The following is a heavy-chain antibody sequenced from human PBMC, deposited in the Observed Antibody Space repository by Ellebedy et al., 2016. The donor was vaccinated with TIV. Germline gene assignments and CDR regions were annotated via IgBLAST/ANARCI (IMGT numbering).Heavy chain of an antibody. J-gene: IGHJ4*02. CDR3: VKDGGAGFGDPKEFDY. Sequence: GESLKISCSASGFTFSSYAMHWVRQAPGKGLEYVSAISSNGGSTYYADSVKGRFTISRDNSKNTLYLQMSSLRAEDTAVYYCVKDGGAGFGDPKEFDYWGQGTLVTVSS. V-gene: IGHV3-64D*06. CDR1: GFTFSSYA. D-gene: IGHD3-10*01. CDR2: ISSNGGST.